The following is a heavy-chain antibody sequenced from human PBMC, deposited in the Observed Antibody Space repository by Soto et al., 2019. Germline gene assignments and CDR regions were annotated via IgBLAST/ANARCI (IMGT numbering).Heavy chain of an antibody. CDR3: ARGWGREQYQLLRRGYFDY. CDR2: INHSGST. D-gene: IGHD2-2*01. V-gene: IGHV4-34*01. J-gene: IGHJ4*02. Sequence: QVQLQQWGAGLLKPSETLSLTCAVYGGSFSSYYWSWIRQPPGKGLEWNGEINHSGSTNYNPSLKSRVTISVDTSKNQFSLKLSSVTAADTAVYYCARGWGREQYQLLRRGYFDYWGQGTLVTVSS. CDR1: GGSFSSYY.